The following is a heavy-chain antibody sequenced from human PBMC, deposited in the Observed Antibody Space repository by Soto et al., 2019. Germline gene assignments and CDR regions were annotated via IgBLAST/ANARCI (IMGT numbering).Heavy chain of an antibody. D-gene: IGHD3-16*01. Sequence: SETLSLTCTVSGGSISSSSYYWGWIRQPPGKGLEWIGSIYYSGSTYYNPSLKSRVTISVDTSKNQFSLKLSSVTAADTAVYYCARHDYVWGSYRARAYGMDVWAQGTTVTVSS. CDR2: IYYSGST. V-gene: IGHV4-39*01. CDR1: GGSISSSSYY. J-gene: IGHJ6*02. CDR3: ARHDYVWGSYRARAYGMDV.